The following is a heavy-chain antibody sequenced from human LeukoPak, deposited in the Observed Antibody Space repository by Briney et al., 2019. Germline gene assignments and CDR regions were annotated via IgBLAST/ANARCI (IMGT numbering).Heavy chain of an antibody. CDR2: IYYSGST. CDR1: GGSISSSGYY. Sequence: TSETLSLTCTVSGGSISSSGYYWGWIRQPPGKGLEWIGSIYYSGSTYYNPSLKSRVNVSVDTSKNQFSLRLSSATAADTAVYYCARQSLPWSQIVVVTAISSFDYWGQGTLVTVSS. D-gene: IGHD2-21*02. V-gene: IGHV4-39*01. J-gene: IGHJ4*02. CDR3: ARQSLPWSQIVVVTAISSFDY.